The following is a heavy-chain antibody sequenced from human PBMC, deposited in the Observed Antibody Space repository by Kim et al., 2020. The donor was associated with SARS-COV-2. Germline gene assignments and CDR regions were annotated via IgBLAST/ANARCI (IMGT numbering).Heavy chain of an antibody. CDR3: TAYGSGRFYGVDG. CDR1: GFTFSDSD. V-gene: IGHV3-73*01. J-gene: IGHJ6*02. CDR2: IRSKANSYAT. D-gene: IGHD3-10*01. Sequence: GGSLRLSWAASGFTFSDSDLHWVRQTSGKGLEWVGRIRSKANSYATAYSASVKGRFTISRDDSKNTAYLQMNSLKTEDTAFYYCTAYGSGRFYGVDGWGQGTTVTVSS.